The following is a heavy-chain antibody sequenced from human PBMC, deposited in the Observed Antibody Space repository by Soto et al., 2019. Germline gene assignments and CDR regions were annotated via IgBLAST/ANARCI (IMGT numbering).Heavy chain of an antibody. J-gene: IGHJ5*02. V-gene: IGHV1-8*01. D-gene: IGHD6-13*01. CDR3: ATRIAAAGTGDWFDP. Sequence: GASVKVSCKASGYSFTRYYINWVRQATGQGLEWMGWMNPNSGNTGYAQKFQGRVTMTEDTSTDTAYMELSSLRSEDTAVYYCATRIAAAGTGDWFDPWGQGTLVTVSS. CDR1: GYSFTRYY. CDR2: MNPNSGNT.